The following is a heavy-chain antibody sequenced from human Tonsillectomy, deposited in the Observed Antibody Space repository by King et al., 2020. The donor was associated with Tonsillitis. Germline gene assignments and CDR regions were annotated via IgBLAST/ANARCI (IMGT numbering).Heavy chain of an antibody. CDR3: VTSRPTYSSGWPYYFDY. V-gene: IGHV3-64D*06. Sequence: VQLVESGGGLIPPGGSLRLSCSASGFTFSSYAMHWVRQAPGKGLEFVSAISSNGGSTYYADSVKGRFTISRDNSKNTLYLQMSSLRAEDTAVYYCVTSRPTYSSGWPYYFDYWGQGTLVTVSS. CDR2: ISSNGGST. CDR1: GFTFSSYA. D-gene: IGHD6-19*01. J-gene: IGHJ4*02.